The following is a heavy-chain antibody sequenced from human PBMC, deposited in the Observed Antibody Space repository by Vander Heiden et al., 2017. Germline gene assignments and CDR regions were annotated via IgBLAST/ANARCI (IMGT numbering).Heavy chain of an antibody. V-gene: IGHV5-51*01. CDR1: GYSLNSHW. D-gene: IGHD3-9*01. CDR2: IYPGNSDI. J-gene: IGHJ4*02. CDR3: ARISVLQYFDWVIDG. Sequence: EMVLEQSGAEVKRPGESLRISCKASGYSLNSHWIGWVRQMSGKGLEWMGIIYPGNSDIRYGPSFQGQVTISADRSINTAYLQWSSLKASDTAIYYCARISVLQYFDWVIDGWGQGTLVTVSS.